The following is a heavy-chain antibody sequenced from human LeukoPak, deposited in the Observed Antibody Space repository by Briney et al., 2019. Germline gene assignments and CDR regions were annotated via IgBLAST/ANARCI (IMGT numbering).Heavy chain of an antibody. D-gene: IGHD3-22*01. J-gene: IGHJ5*02. CDR3: ARDRRRSGSWFDP. Sequence: GGSLRLSCAASGFTFSTYGMHWVRQAPGKGLEWVSAISGSGGSTYYADSVKGRFTISRDNSKNTLYLQMNSLRAEDTAVYYCARDRRRSGSWFDPWGQGTLVTVSS. V-gene: IGHV3-23*01. CDR1: GFTFSTYG. CDR2: ISGSGGST.